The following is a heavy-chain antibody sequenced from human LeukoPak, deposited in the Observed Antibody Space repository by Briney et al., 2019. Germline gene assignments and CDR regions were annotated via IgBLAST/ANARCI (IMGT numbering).Heavy chain of an antibody. CDR3: AKVGGGRIAAAGSHY. D-gene: IGHD6-13*01. CDR2: VGGSDGST. V-gene: IGHV3-23*01. Sequence: GGSLRLYCAASGFTFSGYAMTWVRQAPGKGLEWVSGVGGSDGSTFYADSVKGRFTISRDNSKNTLYLQMNSLRVEDTAVYYCAKVGGGRIAAAGSHYWGQGTLVTVSS. J-gene: IGHJ4*02. CDR1: GFTFSGYA.